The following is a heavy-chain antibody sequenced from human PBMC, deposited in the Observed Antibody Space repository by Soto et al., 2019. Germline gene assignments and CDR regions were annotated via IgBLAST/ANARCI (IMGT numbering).Heavy chain of an antibody. D-gene: IGHD2-2*01. V-gene: IGHV4-39*01. Sequence: QLQLQESGPGLVKPSETLSLTCIVSGGSISSSNCYWGWIRQPPGKGLEWIGSINYGGSTYYNPSLKSRVTISVDTSNHPFSLKVSSVTAADTAFYYCARPPEGPQLLWASWGQGTLVTVPS. CDR3: ARPPEGPQLLWAS. CDR1: GGSISSSNCY. CDR2: INYGGST. J-gene: IGHJ5*02.